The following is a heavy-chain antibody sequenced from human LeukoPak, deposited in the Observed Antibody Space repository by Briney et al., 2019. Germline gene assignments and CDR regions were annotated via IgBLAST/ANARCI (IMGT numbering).Heavy chain of an antibody. CDR2: IRSKAYGGTT. J-gene: IGHJ6*02. Sequence: PGGSLRLSCTASGFTFGDYAISWVRQAPGKGLEWVGFIRSKAYGGTTEYAASVKGRFTISRDDSKSIAYLQMNSLKTEDTALYYCTRGHRPTAMDVWGQGTTVTVSS. CDR3: TRGHRPTAMDV. CDR1: GFTFGDYA. V-gene: IGHV3-49*04.